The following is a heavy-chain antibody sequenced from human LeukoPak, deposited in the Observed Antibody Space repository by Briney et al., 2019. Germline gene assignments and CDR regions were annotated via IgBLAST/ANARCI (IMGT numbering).Heavy chain of an antibody. CDR1: GYTFTGYY. CDR2: INPNSGDT. V-gene: IGHV1-2*02. D-gene: IGHD2-2*01. J-gene: IGHJ5*02. Sequence: ASVKVSCKVSGYTFTGYYIHWVRQAPGQGLEWMGWINPNSGDTNYAQKFQGRVSMTRDTSISTAYMELSRLRSDDTAVYYCARGDNIVVVPAATPNWFDPWGQGTLVTVSS. CDR3: ARGDNIVVVPAATPNWFDP.